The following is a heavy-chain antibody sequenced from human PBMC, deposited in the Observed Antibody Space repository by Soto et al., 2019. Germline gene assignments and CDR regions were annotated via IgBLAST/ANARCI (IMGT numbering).Heavy chain of an antibody. CDR2: INHSGST. CDR1: GGSFSGYY. CDR3: ASHRRGSGYYFIDAFDI. Sequence: PSETLSLTCAVCGGSFSGYYWSWIRQPPGKGLEWIGEINHSGSTNYNPSLKSRVTISVDTSKNQFSLKLSSMPAADTAVYYRASHRRGSGYYFIDAFDIWGQGTMVTVS. V-gene: IGHV4-34*01. D-gene: IGHD3-22*01. J-gene: IGHJ3*02.